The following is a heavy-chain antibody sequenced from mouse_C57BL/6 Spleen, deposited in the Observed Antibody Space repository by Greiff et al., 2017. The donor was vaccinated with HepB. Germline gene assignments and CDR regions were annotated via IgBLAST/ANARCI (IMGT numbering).Heavy chain of an antibody. CDR3: ARGSITTVVAPDY. J-gene: IGHJ2*01. D-gene: IGHD1-1*01. V-gene: IGHV1-82*01. Sequence: QVQLQQSGPELVKPGASVKISCKASGYAFSSSWMNWVKQRPGKGLEWIGRIYPGDGYTNYNGKFKGKATLTADKSSSTAYMQLSSLTSEDSAVYFCARGSITTVVAPDYWGQGTTLTVSS. CDR2: IYPGDGYT. CDR1: GYAFSSSW.